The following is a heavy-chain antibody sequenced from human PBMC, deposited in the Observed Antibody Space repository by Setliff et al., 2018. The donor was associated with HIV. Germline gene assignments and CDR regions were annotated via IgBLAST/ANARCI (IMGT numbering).Heavy chain of an antibody. D-gene: IGHD3-22*01. CDR2: VYHSGHT. CDR1: GASISSGGYS. J-gene: IGHJ1*01. V-gene: IGHV4-30-2*01. Sequence: KPSETLSLTCAVSGASISSGGYSWSWIRQPPGKGLEWIGNVYHSGHTYYNPSLKSRVTISIDRPKNQFSLRLTSVTAADTAVYYCVRGDSTGYFREPQYFQHWGQGTLVTVS. CDR3: VRGDSTGYFREPQYFQH.